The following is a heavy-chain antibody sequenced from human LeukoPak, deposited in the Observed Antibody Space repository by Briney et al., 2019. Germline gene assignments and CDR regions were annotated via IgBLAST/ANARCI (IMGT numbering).Heavy chain of an antibody. J-gene: IGHJ4*02. D-gene: IGHD3-22*01. CDR1: GFTFSSYA. Sequence: GGSLRLSCAASGFTFSSYAMHWVRQAPGKGLEWVAVISYDGSNKYYADSVKGRFIISRDNSKNTLYLQMNSLRAEDTAVYYCARRGYFDYWGQGTLVTVSS. CDR2: ISYDGSNK. V-gene: IGHV3-30-3*01. CDR3: ARRGYFDY.